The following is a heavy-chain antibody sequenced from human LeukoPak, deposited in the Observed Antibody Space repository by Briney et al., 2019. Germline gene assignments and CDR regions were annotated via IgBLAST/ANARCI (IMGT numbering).Heavy chain of an antibody. V-gene: IGHV5-51*01. CDR3: ARLGATTRNYCSSTTCSIDY. Sequence: GESLKISCMGSGYSFSNYWIGWVRQMPGKGLEWMGIIYPDESNIRYSPSFQGQVTISVDKSISTAYLQWSSLKASDTAMYYCARLGATTRNYCSSTTCSIDYWGQGTLVTVSS. CDR1: GYSFSNYW. J-gene: IGHJ4*02. CDR2: IYPDESNI. D-gene: IGHD2-2*01.